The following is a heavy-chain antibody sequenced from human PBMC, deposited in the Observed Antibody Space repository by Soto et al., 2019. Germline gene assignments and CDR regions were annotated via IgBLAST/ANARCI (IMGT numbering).Heavy chain of an antibody. CDR1: GGSISSISDY. J-gene: IGHJ5*02. Sequence: KTSETLSLTCSVSGGSISSISDYWAWIRQPPGKGLEWIGNIFNSGNTYYKSSFKGRVTISVDTSKNQFSLKLSSVTAADTAVYYCARHDRYYYDSSGYRWFDPWGQGTLVTVS. V-gene: IGHV4-39*01. CDR2: IFNSGNT. D-gene: IGHD3-22*01. CDR3: ARHDRYYYDSSGYRWFDP.